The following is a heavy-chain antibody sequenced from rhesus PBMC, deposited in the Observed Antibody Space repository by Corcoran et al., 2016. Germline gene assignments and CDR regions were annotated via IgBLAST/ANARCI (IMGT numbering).Heavy chain of an antibody. D-gene: IGHD4-17*01. CDR3: ARGTNYGLHDAFDF. V-gene: IGHV1-198*02. J-gene: IGHJ3*01. Sequence: QVQLVQSGAEVKKPGASVKVSCKASGFTFGSYAINWVRQAPGQGLVWRGVIIPLVGITNYARKCQCRGTSSADTSKSTAYMELSSLRSEDTAVYYCARGTNYGLHDAFDFWGQGLRVTVSS. CDR2: IIPLVGIT. CDR1: GFTFGSYA.